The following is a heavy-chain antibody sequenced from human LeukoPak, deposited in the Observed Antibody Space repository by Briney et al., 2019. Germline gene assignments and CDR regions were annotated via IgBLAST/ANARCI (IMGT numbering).Heavy chain of an antibody. CDR3: ARDGLEYYYDSSGYYFSDY. V-gene: IGHV1-18*01. CDR2: NSAYNGNT. Sequence: ASVKVSCKASGYTFTSYGISWVRQAPGQGLEWMGWNSAYNGNTNYAQKLQGRVTMTADTSTSTAYMELRSLRSDDTAVYYCARDGLEYYYDSSGYYFSDYWGQGTLVTVSS. D-gene: IGHD3-22*01. CDR1: GYTFTSYG. J-gene: IGHJ4*02.